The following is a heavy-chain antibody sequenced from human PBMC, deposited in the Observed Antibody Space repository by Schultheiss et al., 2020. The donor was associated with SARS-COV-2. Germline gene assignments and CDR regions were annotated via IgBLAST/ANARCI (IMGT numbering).Heavy chain of an antibody. D-gene: IGHD3-10*01. CDR2: INPNSGGT. Sequence: ASVKVSCKASGYTFTGYYMHWVRQAPGQGLEWMGWINPNSGGTNYAQKFQGRVTITADESTSTAYMELSSLRSDDTAVYYCARGITMPCYWGQGTLVTVSS. CDR3: ARGITMPCY. V-gene: IGHV1-2*02. J-gene: IGHJ4*02. CDR1: GYTFTGYY.